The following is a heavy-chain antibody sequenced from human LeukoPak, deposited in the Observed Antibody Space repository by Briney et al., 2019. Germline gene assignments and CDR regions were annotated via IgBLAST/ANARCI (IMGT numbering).Heavy chain of an antibody. CDR1: GYTFTGYY. J-gene: IGHJ4*02. D-gene: IGHD3-22*01. Sequence: ASVKVSCKASGYTFTGYYMHWVRQAPGQGLEWMGWINPNSGGTNYAQKFQGRVTMTRDTSISTAYMELSRLRSDDTAVYYCATQHYDSSGYYLLFDYWGQGTLVTVSS. CDR3: ATQHYDSSGYYLLFDY. V-gene: IGHV1-2*02. CDR2: INPNSGGT.